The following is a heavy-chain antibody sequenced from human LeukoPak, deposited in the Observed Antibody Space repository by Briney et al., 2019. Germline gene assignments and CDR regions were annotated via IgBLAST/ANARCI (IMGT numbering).Heavy chain of an antibody. J-gene: IGHJ4*02. CDR1: GYTSTSYY. CDR2: INPSGGST. V-gene: IGHV1-46*01. D-gene: IGHD3-3*01. Sequence: ASVKVSCKASGYTSTSYYMHWVRQAPGQGLEWMGIINPSGGSTSYAQKFQGRVTMTRDTSTSTVYMELSSLRSEDTAVYYCARESGGGYYDFWSGSHHFDYWGQGTLVTVSS. CDR3: ARESGGGYYDFWSGSHHFDY.